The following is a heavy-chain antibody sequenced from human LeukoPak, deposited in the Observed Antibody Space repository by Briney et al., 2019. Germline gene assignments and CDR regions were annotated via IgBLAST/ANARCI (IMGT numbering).Heavy chain of an antibody. Sequence: GASVKVSCKASGYTFTSYDINWVRQATGQGLEWMGWMNPNSGNTGYAQKFQGRVTMTRNTSISTAYMELSSLRFEDTAVYYCARVKGSRTTGARDYWGQGTLVTVSS. CDR3: ARVKGSRTTGARDY. D-gene: IGHD6-13*01. J-gene: IGHJ4*02. V-gene: IGHV1-8*01. CDR1: GYTFTSYD. CDR2: MNPNSGNT.